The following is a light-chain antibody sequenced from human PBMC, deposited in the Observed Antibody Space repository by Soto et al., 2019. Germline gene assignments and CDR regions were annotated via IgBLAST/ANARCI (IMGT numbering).Light chain of an antibody. CDR3: ETWDSNWV. Sequence: QSVLTQSSSASASLGPSVKLTCTLSSGHSSYIIAWHQQQPGKAPRYLMKLEGSGSYNKGSGVPDRFSGSSSGADRYLTISNLQSEDEADYYCETWDSNWVFGGGTKLTVL. V-gene: IGLV4-60*03. CDR1: SGHSSYI. CDR2: LEGSGSY. J-gene: IGLJ3*02.